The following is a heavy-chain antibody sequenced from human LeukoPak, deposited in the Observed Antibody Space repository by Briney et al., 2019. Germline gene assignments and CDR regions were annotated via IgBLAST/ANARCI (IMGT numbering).Heavy chain of an antibody. CDR2: INHSGST. J-gene: IGHJ2*01. CDR3: ARSPWSRAFHL. D-gene: IGHD2-15*01. CDR1: GGSFSGYY. Sequence: SETLSLTCAVYGGSFSGYYWSWIRQPPGKGLEWIGEINHSGSTNYNPSLKGRVTISVDTSKNQFSLKLSSVTAADTAVYYCARSPWSRAFHLWGRGTLVTVSS. V-gene: IGHV4-34*01.